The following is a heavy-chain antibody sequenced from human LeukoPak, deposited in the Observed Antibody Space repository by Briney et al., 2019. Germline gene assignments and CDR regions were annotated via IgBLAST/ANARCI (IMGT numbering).Heavy chain of an antibody. V-gene: IGHV4-4*07. CDR1: GGSISSYY. J-gene: IGHJ4*02. Sequence: SETLSLTCTVSGGSISSYYWSWIRQPAGKGLEWIGRIYTSGSTNYNPSLKSRVTMSVDTSKNQFSLKLSSVTAADTAVYYCARELYYYDSSGYSGDDGFDYWGQGTLVTVSS. CDR2: IYTSGST. D-gene: IGHD3-22*01. CDR3: ARELYYYDSSGYSGDDGFDY.